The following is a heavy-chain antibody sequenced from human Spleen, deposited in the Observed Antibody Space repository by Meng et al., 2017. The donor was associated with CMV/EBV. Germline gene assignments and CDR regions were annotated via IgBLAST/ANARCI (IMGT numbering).Heavy chain of an antibody. Sequence: FNSYYMHWGRQAPGQWLEWMGIINPSGGSTSYAQKFQGRVTMTRDTSTSTVYMELSSLRSEDTAVYYCARGPNSRDCDFWSGYYLDYWGQGTLVTVSS. CDR2: INPSGGST. V-gene: IGHV1-46*02. D-gene: IGHD3-3*01. CDR1: FNSYY. CDR3: ARGPNSRDCDFWSGYYLDY. J-gene: IGHJ4*02.